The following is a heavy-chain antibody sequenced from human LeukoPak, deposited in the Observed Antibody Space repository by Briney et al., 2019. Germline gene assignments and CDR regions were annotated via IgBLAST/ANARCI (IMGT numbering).Heavy chain of an antibody. CDR1: GGSFSGYY. V-gene: IGHV4-34*01. CDR2: INHSGST. D-gene: IGHD4-17*01. J-gene: IGHJ3*02. Sequence: MTSETLSLTCAVYGGSFSGYYWSWIRQPPGKGLEWIGEINHSGSTNYNPSLKSRVTISVDTSKNQFSLKLSSVTAADTAVYYCAGRHGDYPFAFDIWGQGTMVTVSS. CDR3: AGRHGDYPFAFDI.